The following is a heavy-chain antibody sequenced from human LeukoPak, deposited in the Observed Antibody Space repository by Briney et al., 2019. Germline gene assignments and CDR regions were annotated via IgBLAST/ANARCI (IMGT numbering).Heavy chain of an antibody. CDR1: GFTFGDYA. Sequence: PGRSLRLSCTASGFTFGDYAMSWFRQAPGKGLEWVDSIRSKAYGGTTEYAASVKGRFTISRDDSKSIAYLQMNSLKTEDTAVYYCTRVSSSWYLAYWGQGTLVTVSS. J-gene: IGHJ4*02. D-gene: IGHD6-13*01. V-gene: IGHV3-49*03. CDR3: TRVSSSWYLAY. CDR2: IRSKAYGGTT.